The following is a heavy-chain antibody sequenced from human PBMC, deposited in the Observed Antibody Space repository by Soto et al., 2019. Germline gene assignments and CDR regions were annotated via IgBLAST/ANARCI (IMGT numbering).Heavy chain of an antibody. Sequence: LETLSLTCAFSGCSISSGGYSLSWIRQTPGKGLQWIGQINHSGSASYNPSLKSRVTISVHTSNSQFSLELSSVTAADTAVYYCARGLISGSHYSGGWYYFDSWGQGTQVTVSS. CDR3: ARGLISGSHYSGGWYYFDS. V-gene: IGHV4-34*01. J-gene: IGHJ4*02. D-gene: IGHD1-26*01. CDR2: INHSGSA. CDR1: GCSISSGGYS.